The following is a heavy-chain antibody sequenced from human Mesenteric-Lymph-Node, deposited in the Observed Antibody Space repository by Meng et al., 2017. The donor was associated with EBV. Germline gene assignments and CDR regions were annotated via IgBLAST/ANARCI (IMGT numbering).Heavy chain of an antibody. CDR3: ARGTIFGIVVTYFDY. Sequence: VQLNQWGAGLLAPSETLSLSCAASGGSFSGYHWSWIRQPPGKGLEYIGEISQSGDTNYNPSLKSRVTISVDTSRNQFSLKMRSVTAADTAVYYCARGTIFGIVVTYFDYWSQGNLVTVSS. CDR2: ISQSGDT. J-gene: IGHJ4*02. V-gene: IGHV4-34*01. CDR1: GGSFSGYH. D-gene: IGHD3-3*01.